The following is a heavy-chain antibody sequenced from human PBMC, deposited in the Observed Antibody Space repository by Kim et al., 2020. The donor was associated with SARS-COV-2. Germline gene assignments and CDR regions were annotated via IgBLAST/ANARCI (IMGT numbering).Heavy chain of an antibody. J-gene: IGHJ3*02. V-gene: IGHV3-49*03. CDR2: IRSKAYGGTT. D-gene: IGHD6-13*01. CDR3: TREHPGITAAGIPAFDI. Sequence: GGSLRLSCTASGFTFGDYAMSWFRQAPGKGLEWVGFIRSKAYGGTTEYAASVKGRFTISRDDSKSIAYLQMNSLKTEDTAVYYCTREHPGITAAGIPAFDIWGQGTMVTVSS. CDR1: GFTFGDYA.